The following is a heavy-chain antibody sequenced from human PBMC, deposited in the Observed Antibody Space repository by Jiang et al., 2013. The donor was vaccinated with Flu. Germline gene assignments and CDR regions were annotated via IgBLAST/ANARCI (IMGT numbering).Heavy chain of an antibody. CDR1: GYTFTSYG. CDR2: ISVHNGNT. V-gene: IGHV1-18*01. D-gene: IGHD3-22*01. Sequence: GAEVKKPGASVKVSCKASGYTFTSYGISWARQAPGQGLEWMGWISVHNGNTNYAQNLQGRVSMTTDTSTTTAYMELRSLRSDDTAVYYCARSFLYYYDSSGFERRWAYYGMDV. J-gene: IGHJ6*01. CDR3: ARSFLYYYDSSGFERRWAYYGMDV.